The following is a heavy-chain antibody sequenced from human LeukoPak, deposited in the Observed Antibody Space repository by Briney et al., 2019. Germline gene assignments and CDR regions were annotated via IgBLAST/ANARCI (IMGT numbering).Heavy chain of an antibody. Sequence: GASVKVSCKASGYTFTSYDINWVRQATGQGLEWMGWMNPNSGNTGYAQKFQGRVTMTRNTSISTAYMELSSLRSEDTAVYYCARAGGSGVVVPAAFNWFDPWGQGTLVTVSS. CDR3: ARAGGSGVVVPAAFNWFDP. CDR1: GYTFTSYD. J-gene: IGHJ5*02. D-gene: IGHD2-2*01. CDR2: MNPNSGNT. V-gene: IGHV1-8*01.